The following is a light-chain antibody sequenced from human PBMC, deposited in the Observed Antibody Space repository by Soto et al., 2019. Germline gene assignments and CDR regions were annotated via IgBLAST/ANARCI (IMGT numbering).Light chain of an antibody. CDR1: SSDVGGYNY. CDR3: SSYAGSNKV. CDR2: EVS. Sequence: QPVLTQPPSASGSPGQSVTISCTGTSSDVGGYNYVSWYQQHPGKAPKLMIYEVSKRPSGVPDRFSGSKSGNTASLTVSGLQGEDEADYYCSSYAGSNKVFGGGTKLTVL. V-gene: IGLV2-8*01. J-gene: IGLJ2*01.